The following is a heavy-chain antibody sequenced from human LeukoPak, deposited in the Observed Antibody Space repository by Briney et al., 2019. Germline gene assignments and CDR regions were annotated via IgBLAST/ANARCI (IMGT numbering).Heavy chain of an antibody. CDR3: AKDRWRDGSSSFDN. Sequence: ASVKVSCKASGYTFTSYSLNWVRQAPGQGLEWMGWISTYNGNTNYAEKLRGRVTMTTDTSTSTAYMELRNLRSDDTAVYYCAKDRWRDGSSSFDNWGQGTLVTVSS. J-gene: IGHJ4*02. CDR1: GYTFTSYS. D-gene: IGHD6-6*01. CDR2: ISTYNGNT. V-gene: IGHV1-18*04.